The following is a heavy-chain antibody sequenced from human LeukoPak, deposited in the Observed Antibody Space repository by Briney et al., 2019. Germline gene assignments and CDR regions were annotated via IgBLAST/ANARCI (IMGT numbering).Heavy chain of an antibody. D-gene: IGHD3-9*01. CDR2: IIPIFGTA. CDR3: ARAPTILTGYYTLPSNYYYYYMDV. Sequence: SVKVSCKASGGTFSIYAISWVRQAPGQGLEWMGGIIPIFGTANYAQKFQGRVTITADKSTSTAYMELSSLRSEDTAVYYCARAPTILTGYYTLPSNYYYYYMDVWGKGTTVTVSS. J-gene: IGHJ6*03. CDR1: GGTFSIYA. V-gene: IGHV1-69*06.